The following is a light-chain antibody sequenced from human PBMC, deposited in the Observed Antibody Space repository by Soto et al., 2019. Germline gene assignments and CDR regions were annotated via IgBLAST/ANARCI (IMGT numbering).Light chain of an antibody. V-gene: IGLV2-14*03. CDR2: DVA. J-gene: IGLJ1*01. CDR1: SSDVGGSNF. CDR3: VSYTSSTTYV. Sequence: QSALTQPAAVSDCPGQSITISCTGTSSDVGGSNFVSWYQQHPGKPPKLIIYDVANRPSGVSNRFSGSKSGSTASLIISRLQTEDEADYYCVSYTSSTTYVFGTGTKVTVL.